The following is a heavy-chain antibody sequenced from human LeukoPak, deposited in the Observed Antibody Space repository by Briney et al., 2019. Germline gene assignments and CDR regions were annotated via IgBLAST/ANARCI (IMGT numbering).Heavy chain of an antibody. CDR3: ARLTTVTTYNWFDP. Sequence: SETLSLTCTVSGGSISSYYWSWIRQPPGKGLEWIGYIYYSGSTNYNPSLKSRVTISVDTSKNQFSLKLSSVSAADTAVYYCARLTTVTTYNWFDPWGQGTLVTVSS. V-gene: IGHV4-59*01. CDR1: GGSISSYY. CDR2: IYYSGST. J-gene: IGHJ5*02. D-gene: IGHD4-11*01.